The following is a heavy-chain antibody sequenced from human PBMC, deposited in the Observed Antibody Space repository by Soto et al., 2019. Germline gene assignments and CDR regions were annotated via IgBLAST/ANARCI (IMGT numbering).Heavy chain of an antibody. CDR3: AGGGYCISTSCYLNWFDP. V-gene: IGHV3-30-3*01. CDR2: ISYDGSNK. D-gene: IGHD2-2*01. Sequence: QVQLVESGGGVVQPGRSLRLSRAASGFTFSNYAMHWVRQAPGKGLEWVALISYDGSNKYYADSVKGRFTISRDNSKNTLYLQMNSLRAEDTAVYYCAGGGYCISTSCYLNWFDPWGQGTLVTVSS. J-gene: IGHJ5*02. CDR1: GFTFSNYA.